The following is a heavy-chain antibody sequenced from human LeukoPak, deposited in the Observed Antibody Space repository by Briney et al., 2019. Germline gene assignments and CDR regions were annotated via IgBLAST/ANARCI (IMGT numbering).Heavy chain of an antibody. V-gene: IGHV1-2*02. D-gene: IGHD3-22*01. CDR3: ARDHTIVVVSNWFDP. CDR2: INPNSGGT. CDR1: GYTFTGYY. J-gene: IGHJ5*02. Sequence: ASVKVSCKASGYTFTGYYMHWVRQAPGQGLEWMGWINPNSGGTNYAQKFQGRVTMTRDTSISTAYMELSRLRSDDTAVYYCARDHTIVVVSNWFDPWGQGTLVTVSS.